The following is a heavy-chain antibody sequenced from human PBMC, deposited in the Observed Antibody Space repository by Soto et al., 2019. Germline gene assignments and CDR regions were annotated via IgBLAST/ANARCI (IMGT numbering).Heavy chain of an antibody. D-gene: IGHD2-15*01. CDR2: FDPEDGET. V-gene: IGHV1-24*01. CDR3: ATTSVVVVAATSAFDI. CDR1: GYTLTELS. J-gene: IGHJ3*02. Sequence: ASVKVSCKVSGYTLTELSMHWVRQAPGKGLEWMGGFDPEDGETIYAQKFQGRVTMTEDTSTDTAYMELSSLRSEDTAVYYCATTSVVVVAATSAFDIWGQGTMVTVSS.